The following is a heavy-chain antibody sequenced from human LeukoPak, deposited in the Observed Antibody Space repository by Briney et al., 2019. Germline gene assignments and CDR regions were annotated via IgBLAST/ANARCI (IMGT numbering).Heavy chain of an antibody. CDR1: GGTFSSYA. Sequence: ASVKVSCKASGGTFSSYAISWVRQAPGQGLEWMGGIIPIFGPANYAQTFQDRVTITADKSTSTAYMELSSLRSEDTAVYYCARVVGLTGYSSTWYSGYYYYMDVWGKGTTVTVSS. J-gene: IGHJ6*03. V-gene: IGHV1-69*06. CDR2: IIPIFGPA. D-gene: IGHD6-13*01. CDR3: ARVVGLTGYSSTWYSGYYYYMDV.